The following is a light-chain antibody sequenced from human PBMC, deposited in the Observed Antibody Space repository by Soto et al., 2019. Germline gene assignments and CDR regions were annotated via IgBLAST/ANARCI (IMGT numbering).Light chain of an antibody. J-gene: IGKJ1*01. CDR2: AAS. CDR1: ESIDNW. V-gene: IGKV1-5*01. Sequence: DIQMTQSPSTLSASVGDTVTITCRASESIDNWLAWYQQKPGKAPKLLIFAASTLVRGVPSRFSGRGSGTECTLTISSLQADDYVTFYCQQYHTDWTFGQGTKVEIK. CDR3: QQYHTDWT.